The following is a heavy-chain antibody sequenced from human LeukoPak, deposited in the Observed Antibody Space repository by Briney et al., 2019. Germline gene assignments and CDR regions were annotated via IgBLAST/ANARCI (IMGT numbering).Heavy chain of an antibody. CDR3: AKDSLPAAIHTHLGY. J-gene: IGHJ4*02. D-gene: IGHD2-2*01. V-gene: IGHV3-30*18. Sequence: GRSLRLSCAASGFTFSSYGMHWVRQAPGKGLEWVAVISYDGSNKYYADSVKGRFTISRDNSKNTLYLQMNSLRAEDTAVYYCAKDSLPAAIHTHLGYWGQGTLVTVSS. CDR1: GFTFSSYG. CDR2: ISYDGSNK.